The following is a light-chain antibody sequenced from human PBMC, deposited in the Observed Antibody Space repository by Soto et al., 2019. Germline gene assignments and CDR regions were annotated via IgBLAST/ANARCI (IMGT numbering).Light chain of an antibody. CDR1: QSVSSY. CDR2: GAS. V-gene: IGKV3-11*01. CDR3: QHRGKWPRT. J-gene: IGKJ2*01. Sequence: EIVLTQSPATLSLSPGERATLSCRASQSVSSYLAWYQKKPGQAPRLLIYGASNRATGIPARFSGSGSGTDFTLTISSLELEDFAVYYCQHRGKWPRTFGQGTKLEIK.